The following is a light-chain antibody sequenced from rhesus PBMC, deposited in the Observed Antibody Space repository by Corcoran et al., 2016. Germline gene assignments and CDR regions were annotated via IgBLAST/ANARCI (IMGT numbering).Light chain of an antibody. Sequence: DIQMTQSPSSLSASVGDTVTITCRASQSFSSSLAWYQQKPGKAPKLLIYSASSLQSGVPSRFSGSKSGTDFTLTISSLQPEDIASYYCQHGYGTPFTFGPGTKLDIK. CDR1: QSFSSS. CDR3: QHGYGTPFT. V-gene: IGKV1-46*01. CDR2: SAS. J-gene: IGKJ3*01.